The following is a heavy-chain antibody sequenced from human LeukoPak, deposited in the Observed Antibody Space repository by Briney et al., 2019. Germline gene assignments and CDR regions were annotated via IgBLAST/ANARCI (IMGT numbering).Heavy chain of an antibody. V-gene: IGHV4-39*01. CDR3: ARGALVVAGTRWFDP. Sequence: SETLSPTCTVSGGSISSSSYYWGWIRQPPGKGLEWIASIYHSGSTYYNPSLRSRVTISVDTSKNQFSLRLSSVTAADAALYYCARGALVVAGTRWFDPWGQGILVTVSS. J-gene: IGHJ5*02. CDR2: IYHSGST. CDR1: GGSISSSSYY. D-gene: IGHD6-19*01.